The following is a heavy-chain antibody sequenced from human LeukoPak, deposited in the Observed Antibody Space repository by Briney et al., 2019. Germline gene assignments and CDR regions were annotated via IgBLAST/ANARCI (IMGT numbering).Heavy chain of an antibody. Sequence: SETLSLTCTVSGGSISSYYWSWIRQPPGKGLEWIGYIYYSGSTNYNPSLKSRVTISVDTSKNQFSLNLKSVTAADTAVYYCARGKGYFDYWGQGTLVTVSS. J-gene: IGHJ4*02. CDR3: ARGKGYFDY. CDR1: GGSISSYY. V-gene: IGHV4-59*01. CDR2: IYYSGST.